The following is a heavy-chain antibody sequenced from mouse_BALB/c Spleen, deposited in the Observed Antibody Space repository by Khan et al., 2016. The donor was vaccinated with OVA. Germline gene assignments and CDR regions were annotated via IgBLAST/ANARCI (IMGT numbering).Heavy chain of an antibody. D-gene: IGHD3-1*01. Sequence: QVQLQQPGAELVRPGTSVKVSCKASGYAFSDYLIEWVKQRPGQGLEWIGLINPGSGGTNYNEKFKDKASLTVDKSSSTAYMQLSSLTSDVSAVYFCTRGGFGGFAYWGQGTLVTVSA. CDR1: GYAFSDYL. CDR2: INPGSGGT. CDR3: TRGGFGGFAY. J-gene: IGHJ3*01. V-gene: IGHV1-54*01.